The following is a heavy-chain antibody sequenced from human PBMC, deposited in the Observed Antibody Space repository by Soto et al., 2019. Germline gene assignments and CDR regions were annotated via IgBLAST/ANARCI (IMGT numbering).Heavy chain of an antibody. CDR3: AKDGVRGAIARSYGMDV. V-gene: IGHV3-30*18. CDR1: GFTFSSYG. CDR2: ISYDGSNK. Sequence: QVQLVESGGGVVQPGRSLRLSFAASGFTFSSYGMHWVRQAPGKGLEWVAVISYDGSNKYYADSVKGRFTISRDNSKNTLYLQMNSLRAEDTAVYYCAKDGVRGAIARSYGMDVWGQGTTVTVSS. D-gene: IGHD3-10*01. J-gene: IGHJ6*02.